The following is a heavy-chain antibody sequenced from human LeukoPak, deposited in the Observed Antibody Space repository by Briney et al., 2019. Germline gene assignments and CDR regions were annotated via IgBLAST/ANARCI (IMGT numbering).Heavy chain of an antibody. J-gene: IGHJ4*02. CDR3: ARGTPNDYGDYSDF. Sequence: GGSLRLSCAASGFTFSSYRMSWVRQAPGKGLEWVANIKQDGSDKYYVDSVKGRFTISRDNAKSSLYLLMNSLRTEDTAVYSCARGTPNDYGDYSDFWGQGTLVTVSS. V-gene: IGHV3-7*03. CDR1: GFTFSSYR. CDR2: IKQDGSDK. D-gene: IGHD4-17*01.